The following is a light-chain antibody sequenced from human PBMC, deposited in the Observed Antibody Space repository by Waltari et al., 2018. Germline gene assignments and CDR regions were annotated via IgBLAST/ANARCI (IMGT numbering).Light chain of an antibody. CDR3: QQARSIPIT. J-gene: IGKJ3*01. CDR2: AAS. V-gene: IGKV1-12*01. Sequence: DIQMTQSPSSVSASVGDRVTITCRASQDISNWLAWYQQKPGKAPKLLIYAASSLQTGVPERFSGGGSGTEFTLTISSLRPEDFGTYYCQQARSIPITFGPGTKVDMK. CDR1: QDISNW.